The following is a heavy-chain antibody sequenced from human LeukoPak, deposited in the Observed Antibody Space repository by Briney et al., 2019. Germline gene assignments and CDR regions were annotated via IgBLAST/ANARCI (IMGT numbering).Heavy chain of an antibody. V-gene: IGHV3-30-3*01. Sequence: GGSLRLSCAASGFTFSSYAMDWVRQAPGKGLEWVAVISYDGSNKDYAGSVKGRFTISRDNSKNTLYLHMNSLRAEDTAVHYCARDRDGYGNWFDPWGQGTLVTVSS. CDR3: ARDRDGYGNWFDP. D-gene: IGHD5-24*01. CDR1: GFTFSSYA. CDR2: ISYDGSNK. J-gene: IGHJ5*02.